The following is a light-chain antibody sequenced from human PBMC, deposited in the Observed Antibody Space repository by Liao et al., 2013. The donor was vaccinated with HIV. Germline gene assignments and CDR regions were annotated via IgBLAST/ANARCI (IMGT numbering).Light chain of an antibody. Sequence: YVLSQPPSVSVAPGETATVTCGAKNIGSKSVHWYQQKPGQAPVLVIYYDSDRPSGIPERFSGSNSGNTATLTISRVEAGDEADYYCQVWDSSGDHVVFGGGTKLTVL. V-gene: IGLV3-21*01. J-gene: IGLJ2*01. CDR3: QVWDSSGDHVV. CDR1: NIGSKS. CDR2: YDS.